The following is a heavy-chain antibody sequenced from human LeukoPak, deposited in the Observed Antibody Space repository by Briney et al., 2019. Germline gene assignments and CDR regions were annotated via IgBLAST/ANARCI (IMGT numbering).Heavy chain of an antibody. CDR2: FGYTGDST. D-gene: IGHD4-23*01. J-gene: IGHJ3*02. CDR1: GFTFSSYD. Sequence: GGPLTLSCTPSGFTFSSYDMNWLRQATGKGLKWVLDFGYTGDSTFCADCVEGRFTVSRDSSKNTLFLHMNSLRAEDTGLYYCAKTPTVDAAFDIWGQGTMVSVSS. V-gene: IGHV3-23*01. CDR3: AKTPTVDAAFDI.